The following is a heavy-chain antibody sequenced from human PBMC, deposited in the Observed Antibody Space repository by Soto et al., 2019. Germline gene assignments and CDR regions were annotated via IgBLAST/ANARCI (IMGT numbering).Heavy chain of an antibody. Sequence: GESLKISCKGSGYSFTSYWIGWVRQMPGKGLEWMGIIYPGDSDTRYSPSFQGQVTISADKSISTAYLQWSSLKASDTAMYYCATLSVGRYSERPFDYWGQGTLVTVSS. V-gene: IGHV5-51*01. CDR2: IYPGDSDT. CDR3: ATLSVGRYSERPFDY. CDR1: GYSFTSYW. J-gene: IGHJ4*02. D-gene: IGHD5-18*01.